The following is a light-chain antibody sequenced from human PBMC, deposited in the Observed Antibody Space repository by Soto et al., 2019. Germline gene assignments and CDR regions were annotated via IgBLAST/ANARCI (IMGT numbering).Light chain of an antibody. CDR3: QQSYSIPYT. V-gene: IGKV1-39*01. Sequence: DIQMTQSPSSLSASVGDRVTITCRASQSISTYLNWYQQKPGKAPTLLIYAASSLQSGVSSRFGGSGSGTDFALTISSLQPEDFATYYCQQSYSIPYTFGQGTKLEIK. CDR2: AAS. CDR1: QSISTY. J-gene: IGKJ2*01.